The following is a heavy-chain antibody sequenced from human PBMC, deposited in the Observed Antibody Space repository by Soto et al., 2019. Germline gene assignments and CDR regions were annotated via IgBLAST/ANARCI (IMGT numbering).Heavy chain of an antibody. CDR3: ARPKYGETYFDS. Sequence: ASVKVSCKASGYTFTDHYIHWLRQAPGQSLEWMGWINPYSGGTHFARKFQDRVTMARDTSVSTAYMELSSLKSDDTAVYYRARPKYGETYFDSWGQGTVVTVS. CDR1: GYTFTDHY. D-gene: IGHD2-21*01. CDR2: INPYSGGT. V-gene: IGHV1-2*02. J-gene: IGHJ4*02.